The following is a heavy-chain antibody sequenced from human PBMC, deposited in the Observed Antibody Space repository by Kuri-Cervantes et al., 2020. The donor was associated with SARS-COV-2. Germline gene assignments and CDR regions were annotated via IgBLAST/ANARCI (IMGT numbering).Heavy chain of an antibody. CDR1: GFTVSSNY. J-gene: IGHJ4*02. CDR3: ATYSLGPFGFDY. Sequence: GESLKISCAASGFTVSSNYMSWVRQAPGKGLVWVSRISSDGSSTSYADSVKGRFTISRDNAKNTLYLQMNSLRADDTAVYYCATYSLGPFGFDYWGQGALVTVSS. CDR2: ISSDGSST. D-gene: IGHD2-21*01. V-gene: IGHV3-74*01.